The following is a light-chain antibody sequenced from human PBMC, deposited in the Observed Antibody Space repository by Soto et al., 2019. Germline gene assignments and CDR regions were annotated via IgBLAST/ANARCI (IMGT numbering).Light chain of an antibody. CDR3: QQSYSVPLT. CDR1: QNINNY. V-gene: IGKV1-39*01. CDR2: TAS. Sequence: DIQMTQSPSSLSASVGDRVTITCRASQNINNYLNWYQQKSGEAPKLLIYTASSLQSGAPARVSGSGSGTEFILTISSLQPEDFATYYCQQSYSVPLTFGGGTKVDIK. J-gene: IGKJ4*01.